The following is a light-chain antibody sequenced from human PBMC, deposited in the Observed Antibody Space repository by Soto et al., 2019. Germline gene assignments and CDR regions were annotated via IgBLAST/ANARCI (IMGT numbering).Light chain of an antibody. CDR2: DTS. J-gene: IGKJ4*01. CDR3: QQYDTLRT. CDR1: QSIPSIY. V-gene: IGKV3D-20*01. Sequence: EIVLTQSPASLSLSPGETATLSCGASQSIPSIYLAWYQLKPDLAPRLVIYDTSIRATGIPDRFTGSGSGTDFTLTISRLEPEDFAVYHCQQYDTLRTFGGGTKVDIK.